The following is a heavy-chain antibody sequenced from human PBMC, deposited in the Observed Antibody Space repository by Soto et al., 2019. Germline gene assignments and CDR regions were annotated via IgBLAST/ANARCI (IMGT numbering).Heavy chain of an antibody. J-gene: IGHJ4*02. CDR3: ARLRDNGDYVDY. Sequence: SETLSLTCTVSGGSITGYYWSWIRQPPGRRLEWHGYIYYSGSTNYNPSLKSRVTISVDTSKNQFSLKLRSVTAADTSVYYCARLRDNGDYVDYWGQGTLVTVSS. CDR2: IYYSGST. V-gene: IGHV4-59*08. CDR1: GGSITGYY. D-gene: IGHD4-17*01.